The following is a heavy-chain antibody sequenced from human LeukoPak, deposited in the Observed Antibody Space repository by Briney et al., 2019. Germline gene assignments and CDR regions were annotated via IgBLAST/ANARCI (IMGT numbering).Heavy chain of an antibody. CDR3: AKDFEWFGELLRMGYFDY. V-gene: IGHV3-23*01. J-gene: IGHJ4*02. Sequence: GGSLRLSCAASGFTFSSYAMSWVRQAPGKGLEWVSAISGSGGSTYYADSVKGRFTISRDNSKNTLYLQMNGLRAEDTAVYYCAKDFEWFGELLRMGYFDYWGQGTLVTVSS. CDR2: ISGSGGST. D-gene: IGHD3-10*01. CDR1: GFTFSSYA.